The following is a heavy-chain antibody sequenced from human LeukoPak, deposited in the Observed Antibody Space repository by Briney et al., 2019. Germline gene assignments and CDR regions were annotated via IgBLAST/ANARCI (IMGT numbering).Heavy chain of an antibody. CDR3: ARGTGIYYIY. D-gene: IGHD1-26*01. CDR2: IKPDGSEQ. Sequence: GGSLRLSCAASGFTFETYWMSWVRQAPGKGLEWVANIKPDGSEQSYVGPVKGRFTISRDNAEKSLYLHMNTLRAADTAVYYCARGTGIYYIYWGQGTQVTVSS. V-gene: IGHV3-7*01. J-gene: IGHJ4*02. CDR1: GFTFETYW.